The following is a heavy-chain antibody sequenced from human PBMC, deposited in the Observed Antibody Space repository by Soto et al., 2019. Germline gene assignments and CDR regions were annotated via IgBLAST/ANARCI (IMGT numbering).Heavy chain of an antibody. CDR1: GFTFSSYS. Sequence: PGGSLRLSCAASGFTFSSYSMNWVRQAPGKGLEWVSSISSSSSYIYYADSVKGRFTISRDNAKNSLYLQMNSLRAEDTAVYYCARVLLGYAPFYYYGMDVWGQGTTVTVSS. CDR3: ARVLLGYAPFYYYGMDV. J-gene: IGHJ6*02. D-gene: IGHD5-12*01. CDR2: ISSSSSYI. V-gene: IGHV3-21*01.